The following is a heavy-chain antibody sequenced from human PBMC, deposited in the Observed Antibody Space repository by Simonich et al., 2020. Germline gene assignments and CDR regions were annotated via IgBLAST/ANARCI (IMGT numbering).Heavy chain of an antibody. D-gene: IGHD6-13*01. V-gene: IGHV1-18*01. CDR1: GYTFTSYG. CDR3: ARDQGGRAAAATDY. CDR2: NSAYNGNT. J-gene: IGHJ4*02. Sequence: QVQLVQSGAEVKKPGASVKVSCKASGYTFTSYGISWGRQAPGQGLEWMGRNSAYNGNTNYAPKLQGRVTMTTDTSTSTAYMELRSLRSDDTAVYYCARDQGGRAAAATDYWGQGTLVTVSS.